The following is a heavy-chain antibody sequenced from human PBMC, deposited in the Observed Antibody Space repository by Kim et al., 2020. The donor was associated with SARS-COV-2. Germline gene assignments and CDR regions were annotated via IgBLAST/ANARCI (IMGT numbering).Heavy chain of an antibody. CDR1: GFTFSDHY. V-gene: IGHV3-72*01. CDR2: SRDKPNSYTR. CDR3: ARGHREYSGHQWADLDV. J-gene: IGHJ4*02. Sequence: GGSLRLSCEASGFTFSDHYMDWVRQAPGKGLEWVARSRDKPNSYTREYAASLKGRFTIWRDESKNSLYLQMNSLQTEDTAVYFCARGHREYSGHQWADLDVWGQGTLVTVSS. D-gene: IGHD5-12*01.